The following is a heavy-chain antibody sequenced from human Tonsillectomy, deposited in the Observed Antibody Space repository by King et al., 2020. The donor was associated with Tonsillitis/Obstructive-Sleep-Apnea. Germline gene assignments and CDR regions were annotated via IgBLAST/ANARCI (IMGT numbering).Heavy chain of an antibody. Sequence: VQLQESGPGLVKPSETLSLTCTVSGGSISSYYWSWIRQPPGKGLEWIGYIYYSGSTNYNPSLKSRVTISVDTSKNQFSLKLSSVTAADTAVYYCARVERMVYATDLLVFDYWGQGTLVTVSS. CDR3: ARVERMVYATDLLVFDY. J-gene: IGHJ4*02. V-gene: IGHV4-59*01. CDR1: GGSISSYY. D-gene: IGHD2-8*01. CDR2: IYYSGST.